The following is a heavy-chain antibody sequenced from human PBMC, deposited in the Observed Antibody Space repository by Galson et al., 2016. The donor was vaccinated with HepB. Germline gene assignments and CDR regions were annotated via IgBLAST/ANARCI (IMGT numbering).Heavy chain of an antibody. Sequence: QSGAEVKKPGESLKISCKDSGYRFTNYWIGWVRQMPGKGLEWMGIMYVGPSITRYSPSFQGQVTMSADKTINTAYLQWSSLKASDTAMYYCSKALDGTFYFDNWGQGTLVTVS. CDR1: GYRFTNYW. CDR3: SKALDGTFYFDN. J-gene: IGHJ4*02. D-gene: IGHD2/OR15-2a*01. V-gene: IGHV5-51*01. CDR2: MYVGPSIT.